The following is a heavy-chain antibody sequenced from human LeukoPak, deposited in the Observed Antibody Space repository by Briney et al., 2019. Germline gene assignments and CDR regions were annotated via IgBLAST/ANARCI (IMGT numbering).Heavy chain of an antibody. J-gene: IGHJ4*02. V-gene: IGHV4-59*03. CDR3: AGHRMFGVEYYFDH. Sequence: PSETLSLTCSVSGDSIRNNHWSWIRQPPGKGLEWIGYISNTGGTNYNPSLKSRLTISVDTSKNLVSLRLNSVTTADTGVYFCAGHRMFGVEYYFDHWGQGSPVTVSS. CDR2: ISNTGGT. D-gene: IGHD3-16*01. CDR1: GDSIRNNH.